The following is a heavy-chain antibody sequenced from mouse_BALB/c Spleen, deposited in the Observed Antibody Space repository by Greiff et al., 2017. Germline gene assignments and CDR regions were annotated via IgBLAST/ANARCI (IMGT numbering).Heavy chain of an antibody. CDR3: ARGLLRIGYYFDY. CDR1: GYTFTSYW. CDR2: IDPSDSYT. J-gene: IGHJ2*01. Sequence: QVQLQQPGAELVKPGASVKLSCKASGYTFTSYWMHWVKQRPGQGLEWIGEIDPSDSYTNYNQKFKGKATLTSDKSSSTAYMELSSLTSEDSAVYYCARGLLRIGYYFDYWGQGTTLTVSS. D-gene: IGHD1-1*01. V-gene: IGHV1-69*02.